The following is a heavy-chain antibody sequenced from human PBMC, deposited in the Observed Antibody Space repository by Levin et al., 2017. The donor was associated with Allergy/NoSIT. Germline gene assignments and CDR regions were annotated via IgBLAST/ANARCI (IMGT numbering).Heavy chain of an antibody. V-gene: IGHV3-30*18. CDR1: GSTFRSYG. Sequence: LSLTCAASGSTFRSYGMNWVRQAPGKGLEWVAGTSYDGNNKYYVDSVKGRFTISRDNSKNTLFLQMNSLRAEDTAVYYCAKDRGDGYKMYFFEYWGQGTLVTVSS. CDR2: TSYDGNNK. CDR3: AKDRGDGYKMYFFEY. D-gene: IGHD5-24*01. J-gene: IGHJ4*02.